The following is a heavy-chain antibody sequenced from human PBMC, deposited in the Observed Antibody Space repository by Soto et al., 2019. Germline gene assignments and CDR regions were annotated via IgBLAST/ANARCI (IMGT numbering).Heavy chain of an antibody. D-gene: IGHD3-10*01. J-gene: IGHJ4*02. CDR1: GGSVSSTNW. CDR3: ARVDSGVSAAFDS. V-gene: IGHV4-4*02. Sequence: QVQLQESGPGLVKPSGTLSLTCSVSGGSVSSTNWWSWVRQAPGKGLEWIGEVFQSGKTYYNPSPKSRVSISLDQSKNQFSLQLTSVTPADTAVYFCARVDSGVSAAFDSWGQGTLVTVSP. CDR2: VFQSGKT.